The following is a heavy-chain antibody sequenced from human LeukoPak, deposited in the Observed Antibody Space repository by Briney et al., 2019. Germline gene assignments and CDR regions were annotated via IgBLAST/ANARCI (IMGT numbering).Heavy chain of an antibody. V-gene: IGHV1-2*02. Sequence: ASVKVSCKASGYTFTGYYMHWVRQAPGQGLEWMGWINPNSGGTNYAQKFQGRVTMTRDTSISTAYMELSRLRSDDTAVYYCARRPYDSSGYYQGAYYGMDVWGQGTTVTVSS. CDR2: INPNSGGT. CDR1: GYTFTGYY. J-gene: IGHJ6*02. CDR3: ARRPYDSSGYYQGAYYGMDV. D-gene: IGHD3-22*01.